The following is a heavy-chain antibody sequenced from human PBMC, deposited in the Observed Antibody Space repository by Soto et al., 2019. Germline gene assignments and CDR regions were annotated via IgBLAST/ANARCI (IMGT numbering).Heavy chain of an antibody. CDR3: ARDRGYSYYYGMDV. CDR2: ISSSSSYI. CDR1: GFTFSSYS. Sequence: EVQLVESGGGLVKPGGSLRLSCAASGFTFSSYSMNWVRQAPGKGPEWVSSISSSSSYIYYADSVKGRFTISRDNAKNSLYLQMNSLRAEDTAVYYCARDRGYSYYYGMDVWGQGTTVTVSS. J-gene: IGHJ6*02. V-gene: IGHV3-21*01. D-gene: IGHD5-18*01.